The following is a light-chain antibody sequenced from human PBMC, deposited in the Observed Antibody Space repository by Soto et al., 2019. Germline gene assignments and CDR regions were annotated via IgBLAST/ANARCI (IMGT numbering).Light chain of an antibody. CDR2: EVI. V-gene: IGLV2-14*01. Sequence: QSALTQPASVSGSPGQSITISCAGTSSDVGGYNYVSWYQQHPDKAPKLMIYEVINRPSGVSNRFSGSKSDNTASLTISGLQAEDEADYYCLSYADTAYVFGTGAKLTVL. CDR3: LSYADTAYV. CDR1: SSDVGGYNY. J-gene: IGLJ1*01.